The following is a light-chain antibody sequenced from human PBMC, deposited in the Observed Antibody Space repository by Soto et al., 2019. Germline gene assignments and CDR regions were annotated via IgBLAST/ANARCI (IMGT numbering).Light chain of an antibody. Sequence: EIVLTQSPATLSLSPGERATLSCRASQSVSNYLAWYQQKPGQGPRLLIYDASNRATGIPARFSVSGSGTEFTLTISSLQSEDFAVYYCQQYNNWPPCTFGQGTKVDIK. CDR3: QQYNNWPPCT. J-gene: IGKJ1*01. V-gene: IGKV3D-15*01. CDR2: DAS. CDR1: QSVSNY.